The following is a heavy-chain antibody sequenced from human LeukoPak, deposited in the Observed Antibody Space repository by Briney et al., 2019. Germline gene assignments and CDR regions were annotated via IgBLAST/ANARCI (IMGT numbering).Heavy chain of an antibody. CDR3: ARGRYPHSSSWYADAFDI. CDR1: GYTFTSYG. CDR2: ISGYNDNT. Sequence: EASVKVSCKASGYTFTSYGISWVRQAPGQGLEWMGWISGYNDNTNYAQNLQGRVTMTTDTSTSTAYMELRSLRSDDPAAYYCARGRYPHSSSWYADAFDIWGQGTMVTVSS. V-gene: IGHV1-18*01. D-gene: IGHD6-13*01. J-gene: IGHJ3*02.